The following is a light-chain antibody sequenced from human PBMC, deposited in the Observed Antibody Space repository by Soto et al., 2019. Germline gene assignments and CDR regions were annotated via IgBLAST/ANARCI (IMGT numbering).Light chain of an antibody. Sequence: QSALTQPASVSGSPGQSITISCTGTSSDVGGYNYVSWYQQHPGKAPKLMIYEVSNRPSGVSNRFSGAQSCNTASLPISGLQGEDEADYYCSSYTSSSTVVFGGGTKLTVL. J-gene: IGLJ2*01. CDR1: SSDVGGYNY. CDR3: SSYTSSSTVV. CDR2: EVS. V-gene: IGLV2-14*01.